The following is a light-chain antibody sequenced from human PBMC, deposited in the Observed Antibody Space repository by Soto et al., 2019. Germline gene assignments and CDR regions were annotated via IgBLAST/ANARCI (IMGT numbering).Light chain of an antibody. CDR2: AVF. V-gene: IGKV3-20*01. Sequence: EIVLTQSPCTLTLSAGESAALSCRASQTISNTYLVWYRQTPGEPPRLLIYAVFSRAAGIPDRFSGSGSGTDFALTIASLEPEDSAVYYCQQHSNSPWTFGQGTRVEI. CDR1: QTISNTY. CDR3: QQHSNSPWT. J-gene: IGKJ1*01.